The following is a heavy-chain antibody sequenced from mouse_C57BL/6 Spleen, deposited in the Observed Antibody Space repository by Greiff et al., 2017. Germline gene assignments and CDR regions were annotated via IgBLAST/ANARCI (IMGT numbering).Heavy chain of an antibody. D-gene: IGHD2-3*01. CDR3: ASIYDGYFSWFAY. J-gene: IGHJ3*01. Sequence: VHVKQSGAELVKPGASVKLSCTASGFNIKDYYMHWVKQRTEQGLEWIGRIDPEDGETKYAPKFQGKATITADTSSNTAYLQLSSLTSEDTAVYYCASIYDGYFSWFAYWGQGTLVTVSA. CDR1: GFNIKDYY. CDR2: IDPEDGET. V-gene: IGHV14-2*01.